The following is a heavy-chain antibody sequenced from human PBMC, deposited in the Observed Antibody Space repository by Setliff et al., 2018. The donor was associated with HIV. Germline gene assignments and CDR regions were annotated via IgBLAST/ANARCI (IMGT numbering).Heavy chain of an antibody. CDR3: ARSGGGWYNWFEP. CDR2: VNPEDGET. Sequence: ASVKVSCKTSGYFFSEFYIHWVQQAPGKGLEWVGRVNPEDGETIYAEKLQGRVTITTDTSTDTAYMELSSLRFDDTAVYYCARSGGGWYNWFEPWGPGTPVTVSS. D-gene: IGHD3-16*01. V-gene: IGHV1-69-2*01. CDR1: GYFFSEFY. J-gene: IGHJ5*02.